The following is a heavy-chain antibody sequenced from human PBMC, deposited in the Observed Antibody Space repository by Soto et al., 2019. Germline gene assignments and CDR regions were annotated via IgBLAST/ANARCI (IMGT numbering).Heavy chain of an antibody. J-gene: IGHJ6*02. Sequence: QRLSLPCGISGEGVSGNSAAWNWIRPSPSRGLEWLGRTYYRSKWYNDYAASVKSRITINPDTSKNQFSLQLNSVTPEDTAVYYCARETGIYYYYGMDVWGQGTTVTVSS. D-gene: IGHD3-9*01. V-gene: IGHV6-1*01. CDR1: GEGVSGNSAA. CDR3: ARETGIYYYYGMDV. CDR2: TYYRSKWYN.